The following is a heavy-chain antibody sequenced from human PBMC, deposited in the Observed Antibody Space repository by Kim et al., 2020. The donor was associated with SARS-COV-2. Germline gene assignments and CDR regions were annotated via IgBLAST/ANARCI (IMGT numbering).Heavy chain of an antibody. V-gene: IGHV3-30*01. J-gene: IGHJ4*02. Sequence: DPVKGRVTVSRDNSQNTLFLQIDSLRAEDTAVYYCAREGHSSGRAGTFDYWGRGTLVTVSS. D-gene: IGHD6-19*01. CDR3: AREGHSSGRAGTFDY.